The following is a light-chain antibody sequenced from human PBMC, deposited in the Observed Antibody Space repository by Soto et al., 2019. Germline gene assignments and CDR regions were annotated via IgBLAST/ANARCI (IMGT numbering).Light chain of an antibody. V-gene: IGKV1-39*01. CDR1: QSISNY. CDR2: AAS. J-gene: IGKJ5*01. Sequence: DIQMTQSPSSLSASVGDRVAITCRASQSISNYLNWYQQKPGKAPKVLIYAASNLQSGVPSRLSGSGSGTDFTLTISSLQPEDFAAYYCQQSYSTPITFGQGTRLEIK. CDR3: QQSYSTPIT.